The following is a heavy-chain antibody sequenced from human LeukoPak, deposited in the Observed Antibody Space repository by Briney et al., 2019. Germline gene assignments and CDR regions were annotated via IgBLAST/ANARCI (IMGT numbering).Heavy chain of an antibody. Sequence: QPGGSLRLSCAASGFTFSRYSMNWVRQAPGKGLEWVSYISRSSSTIHYADSVKGRFTISRDNAKNSLYLQMNSLRAEDTAVYYCARELYYDFWSGWLTLAAFDIWGQGTMVTVSS. V-gene: IGHV3-48*04. CDR1: GFTFSRYS. CDR3: ARELYYDFWSGWLTLAAFDI. CDR2: ISRSSSTI. J-gene: IGHJ3*02. D-gene: IGHD3-3*01.